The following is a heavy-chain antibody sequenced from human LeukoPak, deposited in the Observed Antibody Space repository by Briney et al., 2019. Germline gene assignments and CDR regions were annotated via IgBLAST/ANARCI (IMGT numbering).Heavy chain of an antibody. CDR2: IKSKTDGGTT. Sequence: PGGSLRLSCAASGDTLSVAWMTWVRQAPGKGLEWVGRIKSKTDGGTTDYAAPVKGRFTISSDDSENTLYLQMSSLKTEDTAVYHCTTEISAVLYWGQGTLVTVSS. CDR3: TTEISAVLY. CDR1: GDTLSVAW. V-gene: IGHV3-15*01. J-gene: IGHJ4*02. D-gene: IGHD3-10*01.